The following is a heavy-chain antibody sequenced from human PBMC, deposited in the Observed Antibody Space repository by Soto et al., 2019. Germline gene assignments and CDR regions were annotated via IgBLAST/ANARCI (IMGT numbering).Heavy chain of an antibody. CDR3: VKVGRSSSWYRFYFDY. D-gene: IGHD6-13*01. V-gene: IGHV3-30*18. CDR1: GFTFSSYA. CDR2: ISYDGSTI. Sequence: QVQLVESGGGVVQPGRSLRLSCAASGFTFSSYAMHWVRQAPGKGLEWVAVISYDGSTIYYADSVKGRFSISRDNSKNTLHLEMHNLRPEDTAVYYCVKVGRSSSWYRFYFDYWGQGTLVTVSS. J-gene: IGHJ4*02.